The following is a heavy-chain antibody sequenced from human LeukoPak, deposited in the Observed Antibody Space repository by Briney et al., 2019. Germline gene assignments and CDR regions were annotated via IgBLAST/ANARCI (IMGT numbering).Heavy chain of an antibody. D-gene: IGHD1-1*01. V-gene: IGHV1-46*01. CDR3: ARGLEGYNWNDGRRDY. Sequence: GASVTVSCKASVYTFTSYYMHWVRQAPAQGLEWMGIINPSGGCTSNAQKFQGRVTMTRDTSISTAYMDLSSLGSEDKAEYYCARGLEGYNWNDGRRDYWGQGTLVTVSS. CDR2: INPSGGCT. J-gene: IGHJ4*02. CDR1: VYTFTSYY.